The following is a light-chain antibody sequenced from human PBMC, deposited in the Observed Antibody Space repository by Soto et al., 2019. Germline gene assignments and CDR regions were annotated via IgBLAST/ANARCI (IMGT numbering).Light chain of an antibody. CDR3: QQYYTSPIT. Sequence: DIVMTQSPDSLPVSLGERATINCTSSQTVLYSSNNKNYLAWYQQKPGQSPKLLIYWASTRESGVPDRFSGSGSGTDFPLTISSLQAEDVAVYYCQQYYTSPITFGPGTRLEIK. CDR1: QTVLYSSNNKNY. J-gene: IGKJ5*01. CDR2: WAS. V-gene: IGKV4-1*01.